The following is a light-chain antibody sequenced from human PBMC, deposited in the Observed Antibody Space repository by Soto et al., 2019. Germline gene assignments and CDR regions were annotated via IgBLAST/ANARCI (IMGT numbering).Light chain of an antibody. Sequence: DFQMTQSKSSLSASVGDRVTITCRASQSISSYLNWYQQKPGKAPKLLIYAASSLQSGVPSRFSGSGSGTDFTLTISSLQPEDFATYYCQQSYSTPQTFGQGTKVDIK. CDR3: QQSYSTPQT. J-gene: IGKJ1*01. CDR2: AAS. CDR1: QSISSY. V-gene: IGKV1-39*01.